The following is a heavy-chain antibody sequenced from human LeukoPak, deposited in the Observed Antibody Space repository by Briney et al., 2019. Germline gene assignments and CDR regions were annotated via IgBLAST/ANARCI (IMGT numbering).Heavy chain of an antibody. CDR3: ARAPPGSRRWDGGGYYFDY. V-gene: IGHV1-69*13. Sequence: SVKVSCKASGDTFSSYAISWVRQAPGQGLEWMGGIIPIFGTANYAQKFQGRVTITADESTSTAYMELSSLRSEDTAVYYWARAPPGSRRWDGGGYYFDYWGQGTLVTVSS. J-gene: IGHJ4*02. CDR2: IIPIFGTA. CDR1: GDTFSSYA. D-gene: IGHD6-13*01.